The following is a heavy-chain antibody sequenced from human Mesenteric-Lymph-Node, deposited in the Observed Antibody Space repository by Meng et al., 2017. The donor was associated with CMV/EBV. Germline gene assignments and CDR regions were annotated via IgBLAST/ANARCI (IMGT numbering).Heavy chain of an antibody. CDR2: IWSDGSNK. V-gene: IGHV3-33*06. J-gene: IGHJ4*02. D-gene: IGHD3-3*01. Sequence: GGSLRLSCAVSGFTFSSYAMHWVRQAPGKGLEWVSVIWSDGSNKYYADSVKGRFTISRDNSKNTLYLQMNDLRAEDTAVYYCAKVGYDFWSTYYTHDSWGQGTLVTVSS. CDR1: GFTFSSYA. CDR3: AKVGYDFWSTYYTHDS.